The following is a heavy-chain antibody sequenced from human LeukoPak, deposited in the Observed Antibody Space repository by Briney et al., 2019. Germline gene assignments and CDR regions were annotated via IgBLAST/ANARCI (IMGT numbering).Heavy chain of an antibody. J-gene: IGHJ4*02. CDR2: IDNGGRT. D-gene: IGHD1-26*01. CDR3: AKDLYSGASGYFDY. Sequence: GGSLRLSCAASGFTVSTAYMNWVRQAPGKGLEWVSAIDNGGRTYYTDSVKGRFTISRDNSKNTLYLQMNSLRAEDTAVYYCAKDLYSGASGYFDYWGQGTLVTVSS. V-gene: IGHV3-53*01. CDR1: GFTVSTAY.